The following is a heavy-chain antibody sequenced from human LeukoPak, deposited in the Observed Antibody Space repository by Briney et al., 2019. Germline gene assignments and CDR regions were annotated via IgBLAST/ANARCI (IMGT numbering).Heavy chain of an antibody. V-gene: IGHV3-23*01. J-gene: IGHJ6*02. Sequence: GGSMRLSCAASGFSFSTYAMSWVRQAPGKGLEWVAAISGSGGSTYYPDSAKGRFTISTDNSKDTLYLQMDSLRAEDTAVYYCAKARSRFGVMDVWGQGTTVTVSS. D-gene: IGHD3-10*01. CDR3: AKARSRFGVMDV. CDR1: GFSFSTYA. CDR2: ISGSGGST.